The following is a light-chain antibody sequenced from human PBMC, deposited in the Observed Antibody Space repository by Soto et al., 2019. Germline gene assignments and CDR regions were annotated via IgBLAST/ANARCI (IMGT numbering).Light chain of an antibody. Sequence: EIVMSQSPATLSVSPGERATLSCRASQSVSSNVAWYQQKPGQAPRLLIYGASTRATGIPARFSGGGSGTEFTLTLSSLQSEDFAVYYCQQYNDWSWTFGQGTKADI. CDR3: QQYNDWSWT. V-gene: IGKV3-15*01. J-gene: IGKJ1*01. CDR2: GAS. CDR1: QSVSSN.